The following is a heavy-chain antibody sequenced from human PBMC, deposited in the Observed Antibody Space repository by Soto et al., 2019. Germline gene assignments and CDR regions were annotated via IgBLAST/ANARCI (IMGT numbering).Heavy chain of an antibody. V-gene: IGHV3-23*01. J-gene: IGHJ4*02. CDR1: GFTFSSYA. CDR2: ISGSGGST. CDR3: ANGVSQYYDFWSGFDY. Sequence: PGGSLRLSCAASGFTFSSYAMSWVRQAPGKGLEWVSAISGSGGSTYYADSVKGRFTISRDNSKNTLYLQMNSLRAEDTAVYYCANGVSQYYDFWSGFDYWGQGTLVTVSS. D-gene: IGHD3-3*01.